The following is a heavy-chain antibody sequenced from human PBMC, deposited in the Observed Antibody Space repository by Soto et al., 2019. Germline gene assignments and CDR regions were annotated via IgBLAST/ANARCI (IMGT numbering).Heavy chain of an antibody. V-gene: IGHV3-9*01. Sequence: EVQLVESGGGLVQPGRSLRLSCAASGFTFDDYAMHWVRQAPGKGLEWVSGISWNSGSIGYADSVKGRFTISRDNAKNSLYMKMNSLRAEDTALYYCEKEGRPYYYDSSGYSSTWFAPWGQGTLVTVPS. CDR2: ISWNSGSI. CDR1: GFTFDDYA. J-gene: IGHJ5*02. CDR3: EKEGRPYYYDSSGYSSTWFAP. D-gene: IGHD3-22*01.